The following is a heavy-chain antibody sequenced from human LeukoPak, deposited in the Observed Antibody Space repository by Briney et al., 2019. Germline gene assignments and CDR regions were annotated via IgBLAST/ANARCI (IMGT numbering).Heavy chain of an antibody. V-gene: IGHV4-59*12. CDR2: INYSGST. J-gene: IGHJ4*02. CDR3: ARVVPAATRRYYFDY. Sequence: PSETLSLTCTVSGGSISSYYWSWIRQPPGKGLEWIGYINYSGSTDYNPSLKSRVSISVDTSKKQFSLKLSSVTAADTAVYYCARVVPAATRRYYFDYWGQGTLVTVSS. D-gene: IGHD2-2*01. CDR1: GGSISSYY.